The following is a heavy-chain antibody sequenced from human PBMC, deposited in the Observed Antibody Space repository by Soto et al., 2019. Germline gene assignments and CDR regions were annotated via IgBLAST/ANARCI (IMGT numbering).Heavy chain of an antibody. CDR1: GFSLSTSGVG. Sequence: QITLKESGPTLVRPTQTLTLTCAFSGFSLSTSGVGVGWIRQPPGKALEWLAVIYWADSKHYSPSLRSRLTITKDTSKNQVVLTMTNMDPMDTGTYSFAHKGPEDWPLDYWGQGTLVTVSS. CDR2: IYWADSK. D-gene: IGHD3-9*01. J-gene: IGHJ4*02. V-gene: IGHV2-5*02. CDR3: AHKGPEDWPLDY.